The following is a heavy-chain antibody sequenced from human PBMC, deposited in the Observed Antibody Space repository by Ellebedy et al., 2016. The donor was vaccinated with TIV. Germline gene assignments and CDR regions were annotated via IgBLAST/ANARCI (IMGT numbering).Heavy chain of an antibody. V-gene: IGHV1-69*10. D-gene: IGHD5-24*01. J-gene: IGHJ4*02. Sequence: AASVKVSCKASGGTFSSYAISWVRQAPGQGLELMGAIIPVLGITNHAQKFQGRVTITADKSTSTAYMELSSLRSEDTALYYCARRAEMATITGYYFDYWGQGALVTVSS. CDR1: GGTFSSYA. CDR2: IIPVLGIT. CDR3: ARRAEMATITGYYFDY.